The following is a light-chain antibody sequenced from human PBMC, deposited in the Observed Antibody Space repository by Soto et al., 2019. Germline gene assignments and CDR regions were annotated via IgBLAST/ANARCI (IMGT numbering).Light chain of an antibody. J-gene: IGKJ1*01. Sequence: AIRLTQSPSSLSASTGDRVTITCRASQGIRSALGWYQQKPGKVPKLLIYAASTLQSGVPSRFSGSGSGSDFTLTISSLQPEDFATYYCLLDFSYFWAFGQGTKVAIK. CDR2: AAS. V-gene: IGKV1-6*01. CDR1: QGIRSA. CDR3: LLDFSYFWA.